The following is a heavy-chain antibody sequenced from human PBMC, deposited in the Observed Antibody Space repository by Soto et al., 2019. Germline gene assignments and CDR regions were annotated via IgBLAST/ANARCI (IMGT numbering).Heavy chain of an antibody. D-gene: IGHD2-2*01. V-gene: IGHV1-69*08. CDR1: GGTFSSYT. J-gene: IGHJ5*02. CDR2: IITILVIA. Sequence: QVQLVQSGAEVKKPGSSVKVSCKASGGTFSSYTISWVRQAPGQGLEWMGRIITILVIANYAQKFQGRVTITAEKSTSPAYMEMRSLKSEDTSVYYCATEAYIVGVPAAMTGNWFDRWGKGTLVTVSS. CDR3: ATEAYIVGVPAAMTGNWFDR.